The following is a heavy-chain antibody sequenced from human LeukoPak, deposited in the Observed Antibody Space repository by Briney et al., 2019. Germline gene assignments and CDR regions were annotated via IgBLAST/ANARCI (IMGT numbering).Heavy chain of an antibody. D-gene: IGHD2-15*01. J-gene: IGHJ6*03. CDR1: GGSISSYY. V-gene: IGHV4-59*01. CDR3: ARAILGYCGGGSCPGPRYYYMDV. Sequence: PSETLSLTCTVSGGSISSYYWSWIRQPPGKGLEWIGYIYYSGSTNYNPSLKSRVTISVDTSKNQFSLKLSSVTAADTAVYYCARAILGYCGGGSCPGPRYYYMDVWGKGTTVTVSS. CDR2: IYYSGST.